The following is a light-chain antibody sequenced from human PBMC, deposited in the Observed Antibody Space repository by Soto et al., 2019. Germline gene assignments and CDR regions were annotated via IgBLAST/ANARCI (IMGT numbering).Light chain of an antibody. CDR3: QQLNTHPYT. V-gene: IGKV1-9*01. Sequence: DLQLTQSPSFLSAAVGDRVTLTCRASQGISSFLAWYQQKPGKAPKLLISAASTLQSGVPSRLSGSGSGTEFTLTISSLQTEYFATYYCQQLNTHPYTFGQGTKLEIK. CDR2: AAS. CDR1: QGISSF. J-gene: IGKJ2*01.